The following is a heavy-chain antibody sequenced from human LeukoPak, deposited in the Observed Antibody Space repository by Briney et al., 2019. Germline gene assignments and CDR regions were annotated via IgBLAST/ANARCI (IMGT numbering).Heavy chain of an antibody. Sequence: SGGSLRLSCAASGFTFSSYAMSWVRQAPGKGLEWVSAISGSGGSTYYADSVKGRFTISRDNSKSTLYLQMNSLRAEDTAVYYCAKDLTWFGELPHDYWGQGTLVTVSS. J-gene: IGHJ4*02. D-gene: IGHD3-10*01. CDR3: AKDLTWFGELPHDY. CDR1: GFTFSSYA. CDR2: ISGSGGST. V-gene: IGHV3-23*01.